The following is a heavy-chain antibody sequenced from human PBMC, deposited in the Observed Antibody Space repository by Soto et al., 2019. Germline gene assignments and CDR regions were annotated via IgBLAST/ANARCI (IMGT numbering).Heavy chain of an antibody. CDR1: GFTFSSYS. Sequence: PGGSLRLSCAASGFTFSSYSMNWVRQAPGKGLEWVSSISSSSSYIYYADSVKGRLTISRDNAKNSLYLQMNSLRAEDTAVYYCARAPRTCSGGSCYGRLNWFDPWGQGTLVTVSS. D-gene: IGHD2-15*01. CDR3: ARAPRTCSGGSCYGRLNWFDP. J-gene: IGHJ5*02. CDR2: ISSSSSYI. V-gene: IGHV3-21*01.